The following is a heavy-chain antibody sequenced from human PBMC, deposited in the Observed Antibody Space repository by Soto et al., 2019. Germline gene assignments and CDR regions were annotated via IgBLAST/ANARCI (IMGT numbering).Heavy chain of an antibody. CDR3: ASHPQTYSGNHDAFDI. CDR1: GGTFSSSA. CDR2: IIPIFGTT. V-gene: IGHV1-69*12. D-gene: IGHD1-26*01. Sequence: QVQPVQSGAEVKKPGSSVKVSCRASGGTFSSSAISWVRQAPGQGLEWMGGIIPIFGTTNYAQKFQGRVMITADESTTTAYMELSSLRSEDTAVYYCASHPQTYSGNHDAFDIWGQGTMVTVSS. J-gene: IGHJ3*02.